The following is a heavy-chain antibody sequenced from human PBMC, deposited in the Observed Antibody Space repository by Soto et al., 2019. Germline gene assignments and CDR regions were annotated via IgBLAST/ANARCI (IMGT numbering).Heavy chain of an antibody. D-gene: IGHD3-9*01. J-gene: IGHJ4*02. Sequence: EVQLVESGGGLVQPGGSLKLSCAASGFTFSGSAMHWVRQASGKGLEWVGRMRSKANNYATAYAASLKGRFTTSGDDSKNTAYLQMSSLKIADKAVYYCTYFDAAAGVDYWGQGTLVTVSS. CDR3: TYFDAAAGVDY. CDR2: MRSKANNYAT. V-gene: IGHV3-73*02. CDR1: GFTFSGSA.